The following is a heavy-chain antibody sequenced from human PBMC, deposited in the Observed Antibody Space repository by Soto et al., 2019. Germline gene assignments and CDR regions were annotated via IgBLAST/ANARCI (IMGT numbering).Heavy chain of an antibody. V-gene: IGHV3-49*04. Sequence: PGGSLSLSCSASGFTFGDYGVSWVRQRPGKGLEWVGVIRDKTYGGTTAYAASVKGRFTISRDDFSGIAYLQMNSLKTEDTAVYYCTREFSSSWYQYYLDSWGRGALVTVSS. CDR2: IRDKTYGGTT. CDR3: TREFSSSWYQYYLDS. D-gene: IGHD6-13*01. CDR1: GFTFGDYG. J-gene: IGHJ4*02.